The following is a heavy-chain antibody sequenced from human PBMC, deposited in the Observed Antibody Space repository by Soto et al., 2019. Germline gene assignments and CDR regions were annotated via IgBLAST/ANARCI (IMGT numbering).Heavy chain of an antibody. J-gene: IGHJ6*02. CDR2: ISWDGGST. Sequence: PGGSLRLSCAASGFTFDDYTMHWVRQAPGKGLEWVSLISWDGGSTYYADSVKGRFTISRDNSKNSLYLQMNSLRTEDTALYYCAKDLTGYCSSTSCYTPYYYYGMDVWGQGTTVTAP. CDR1: GFTFDDYT. V-gene: IGHV3-43*01. CDR3: AKDLTGYCSSTSCYTPYYYYGMDV. D-gene: IGHD2-2*02.